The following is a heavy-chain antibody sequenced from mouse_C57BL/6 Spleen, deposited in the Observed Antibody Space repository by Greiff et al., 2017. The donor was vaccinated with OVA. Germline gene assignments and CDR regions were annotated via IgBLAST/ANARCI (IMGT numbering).Heavy chain of an antibody. CDR2: IYPRDGST. D-gene: IGHD2-4*01. CDR3: ARRRINYEAWFAY. Sequence: QLQQSGAELVRPGTSVKLSCKASGYTFTSYDINWVKQRPGQGLEWIGWIYPRDGSTKYNEKFKGKGTLTVDTSTSTAYMELHNLTSEDSAVYFCARRRINYEAWFAYWGQGTLVTVSA. CDR1: GYTFTSYD. V-gene: IGHV1-85*01. J-gene: IGHJ3*01.